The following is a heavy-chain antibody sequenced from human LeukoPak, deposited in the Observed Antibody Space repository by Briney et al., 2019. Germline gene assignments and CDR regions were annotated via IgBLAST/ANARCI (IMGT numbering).Heavy chain of an antibody. D-gene: IGHD3-3*02. Sequence: GGSLRLSCAACGFTFSSDDMHWVRQATGKGLEWVSGIGTAGDTYYPGSVKGQFTISRENAKNSLYLQMNSLRAEDTAVYYCASISSPIDYWGQGTLVTVSS. J-gene: IGHJ4*02. CDR1: GFTFSSDD. CDR2: IGTAGDT. V-gene: IGHV3-13*03. CDR3: ASISSPIDY.